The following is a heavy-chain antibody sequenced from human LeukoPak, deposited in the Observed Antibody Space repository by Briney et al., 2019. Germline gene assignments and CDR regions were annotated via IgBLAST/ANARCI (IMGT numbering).Heavy chain of an antibody. Sequence: KPSETLSLTCTVSGGSISSYYWSWIRQPPGKGLEWIGYIYYSGSTDYNPSLKSRVTISVDTSKNQFSLKLSSVTAADTAVYYCARANDGDSITAAGTNWGQGTLVTVSS. CDR1: GGSISSYY. V-gene: IGHV4-59*08. D-gene: IGHD6-13*01. CDR3: ARANDGDSITAAGTN. J-gene: IGHJ4*02. CDR2: IYYSGST.